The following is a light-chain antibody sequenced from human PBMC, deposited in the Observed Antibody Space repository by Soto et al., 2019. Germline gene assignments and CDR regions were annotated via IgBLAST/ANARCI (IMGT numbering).Light chain of an antibody. V-gene: IGKV3-11*01. CDR1: QSVSTY. CDR2: GAS. J-gene: IGKJ5*01. CDR3: QQRSNWVT. Sequence: EIVLTQSPGTLSLSPEERATLSCRASQSVSTYLAWYQQRPGQSPRLLIYGASNRATGVPARFSGSGSGTDFTLTISSLEPEDFAVYYCQQRSNWVTFGQGTRLEIK.